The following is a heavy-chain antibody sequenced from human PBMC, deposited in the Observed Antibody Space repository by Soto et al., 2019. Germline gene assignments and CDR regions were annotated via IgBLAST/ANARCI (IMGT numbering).Heavy chain of an antibody. V-gene: IGHV4-59*01. CDR3: ARGERYCTNGVCYSRWFDP. CDR2: IYYSGST. J-gene: IGHJ5*02. D-gene: IGHD2-8*01. Sequence: SETLSLTCTVSGGSISSYYWSWIRQPPGKGLEWIGYIYYSGSTNYNPSLKSRVTISVDTSKNQFSLKLSSVTAADTAVYYCARGERYCTNGVCYSRWFDPWGQGTLVTDSS. CDR1: GGSISSYY.